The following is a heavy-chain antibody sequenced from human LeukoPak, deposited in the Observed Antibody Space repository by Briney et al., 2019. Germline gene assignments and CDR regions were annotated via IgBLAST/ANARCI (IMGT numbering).Heavy chain of an antibody. CDR1: GGSFSGYY. CDR2: INHSGST. D-gene: IGHD3-10*01. J-gene: IGHJ5*02. V-gene: IGHV4-34*01. CDR3: ARGEGSGSYHNWFDP. Sequence: SETLSLTCAVYGGSFSGYYWSWIRQPPGKGLEWIGEINHSGSTNYNPSLKSRVTISVDTSKNQFSLKLSSVTAADTAVYYYARGEGSGSYHNWFDPWGQGTLVTVSS.